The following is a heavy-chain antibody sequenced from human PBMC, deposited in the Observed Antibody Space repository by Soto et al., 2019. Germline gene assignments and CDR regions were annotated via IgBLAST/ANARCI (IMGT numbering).Heavy chain of an antibody. D-gene: IGHD3-16*01. CDR3: AMGGLYAYYQDN. Sequence: EVQVVESGGGLAQPGGSLRLSCAASGFTFSSYWMHWARQAPGEGLVWVARVNPDGSTTNYADSVKGRFTVSRDNAKTTVSLQVNSLTAGDTATYYCAMGGLYAYYQDNWGQGTLVTVSS. CDR2: VNPDGSTT. CDR1: GFTFSSYW. V-gene: IGHV3-74*01. J-gene: IGHJ4*02.